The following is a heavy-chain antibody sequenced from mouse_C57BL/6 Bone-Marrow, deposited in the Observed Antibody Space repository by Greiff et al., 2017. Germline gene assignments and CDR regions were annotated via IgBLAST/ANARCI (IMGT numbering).Heavy chain of an antibody. CDR1: GYTFTSYW. Sequence: QVHVKQPGAELVKPGASVKLSCKASGYTFTSYWMQWVKQRPGQGLEWIGEIDPSDSYTNYNQKFKGKATLTVDTSSSTAYMQLSSLTSEDSAVYYCASGRYPDYWGQGTTLTVSS. J-gene: IGHJ2*01. V-gene: IGHV1-50*01. CDR3: ASGRYPDY. D-gene: IGHD1-1*01. CDR2: IDPSDSYT.